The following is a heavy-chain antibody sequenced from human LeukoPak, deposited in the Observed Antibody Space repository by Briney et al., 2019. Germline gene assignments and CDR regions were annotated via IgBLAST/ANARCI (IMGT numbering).Heavy chain of an antibody. CDR2: INPNSGGT. CDR1: GYTFTSYD. V-gene: IGHV1-2*02. J-gene: IGHJ4*02. CDR3: ARVHMYSSSPNFDY. D-gene: IGHD6-6*01. Sequence: ASVKVSCKASGYTFTSYDINWVRQATGQGLEWMGWINPNSGGTNYAQKFQGRVTMTRDTSISTAYMELSRLRSDDTAVYYCARVHMYSSSPNFDYWGQGTLVTVSS.